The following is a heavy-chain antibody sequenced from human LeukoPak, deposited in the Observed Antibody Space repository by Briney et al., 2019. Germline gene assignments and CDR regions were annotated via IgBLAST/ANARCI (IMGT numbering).Heavy chain of an antibody. V-gene: IGHV1-2*06. CDR2: INPNSGGT. Sequence: ASVKVSCKASGYTFTGYYMHWVRQAPGQGLEWMGRINPNSGGTNYAQKFQGRVTMTRDTSISTAYMELSRLRSDDTAVYYCARVRNVIVVVVAATPVFDYWGQGTLVTVSS. D-gene: IGHD2-15*01. J-gene: IGHJ4*02. CDR3: ARVRNVIVVVVAATPVFDY. CDR1: GYTFTGYY.